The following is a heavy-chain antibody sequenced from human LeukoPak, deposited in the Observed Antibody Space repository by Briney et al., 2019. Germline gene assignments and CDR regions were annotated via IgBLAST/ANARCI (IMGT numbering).Heavy chain of an antibody. Sequence: GRSLRLSCAASGFTFDDYAMHWVRQAPGKGLEWVSGISWNSGSIGYADSVKGRFTISRDNAKNSLYLQMNSLRAEDMALYYCAKDIGSGGHAFDIWGQGTMVTVSS. V-gene: IGHV3-9*03. CDR3: AKDIGSGGHAFDI. CDR1: GFTFDDYA. D-gene: IGHD1-1*01. J-gene: IGHJ3*02. CDR2: ISWNSGSI.